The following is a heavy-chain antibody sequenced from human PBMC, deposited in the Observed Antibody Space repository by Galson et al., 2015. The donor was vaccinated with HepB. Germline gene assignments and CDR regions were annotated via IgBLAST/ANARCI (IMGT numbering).Heavy chain of an antibody. D-gene: IGHD3-10*01. CDR2: ISYDGSNK. CDR1: GFTFSSNW. CDR3: AKLYASGSPADY. Sequence: SLRLSCAASGFTFSSNWMSWVRQAPGKGLEWVAVISYDGSNKYYADSVKGRFTISRDNSKNTLYLQMNSLRAEDTAVYYCAKLYASGSPADYWGQGTLVTVSS. V-gene: IGHV3-30*18. J-gene: IGHJ4*02.